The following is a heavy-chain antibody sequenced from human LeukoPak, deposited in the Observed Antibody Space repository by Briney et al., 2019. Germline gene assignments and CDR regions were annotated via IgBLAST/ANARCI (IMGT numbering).Heavy chain of an antibody. V-gene: IGHV3-53*01. CDR3: AREELSGSYYGSRGGAFDI. D-gene: IGHD1-26*01. CDR2: IYSGGST. J-gene: IGHJ3*02. CDR1: GFTVSSNY. Sequence: GGSLRLSCAASGFTVSSNYMSWVRQAPGKGLEWVSVIYSGGSTYYADSVKGRFTISRDNSKNTLYLQMNSLRAEDTAVYYCAREELSGSYYGSRGGAFDIWGQGTMVTVSS.